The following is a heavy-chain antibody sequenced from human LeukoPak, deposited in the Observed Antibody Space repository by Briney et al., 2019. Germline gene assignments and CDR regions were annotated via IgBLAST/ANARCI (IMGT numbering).Heavy chain of an antibody. V-gene: IGHV3-30*03. CDR3: ARKTTVTTSGGWFDP. CDR1: GFTFSSYG. J-gene: IGHJ5*02. D-gene: IGHD4-17*01. CDR2: ISYDGSNK. Sequence: PGGSLRLSCAASGFTFSSYGMHWVRQAPGKGLEWVAVISYDGSNKYYADSVKGRFTISRDSSKNTLYLQMNSLRAEDTAVYYCARKTTVTTSGGWFDPWGQGTLVTVS.